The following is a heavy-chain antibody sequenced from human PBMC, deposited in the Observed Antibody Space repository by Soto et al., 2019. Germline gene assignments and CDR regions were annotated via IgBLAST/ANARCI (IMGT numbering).Heavy chain of an antibody. CDR1: GFTFSNYP. V-gene: IGHV3-48*01. J-gene: IGHJ6*03. Sequence: PGGSLRLSCAASGFTFSNYPMNWVRQAPGKGLEWISYTSADSGTIYYADSDKGRFSISRDNAKNSLYLQMNSLRVEDTAVYYCASDWFYMDVWGKGTSVTVSS. CDR2: TSADSGTI. CDR3: ASDWFYMDV. D-gene: IGHD3-9*01.